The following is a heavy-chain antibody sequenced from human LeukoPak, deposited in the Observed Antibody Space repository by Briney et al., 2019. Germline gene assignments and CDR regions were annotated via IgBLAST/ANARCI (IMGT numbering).Heavy chain of an antibody. D-gene: IGHD5-24*01. CDR3: ARVDGYYFDY. J-gene: IGHJ4*02. CDR1: GFTFSSYW. Sequence: PGESLRLSCAASGFTFSSYWMHWVRQAPGKGLVWVSRISGDGNSARYADSVKGRFTISRDNAKNTLYLQVNSLRAEDTAVYYCARVDGYYFDYWGQGTLVAVSS. CDR2: ISGDGNSA. V-gene: IGHV3-74*01.